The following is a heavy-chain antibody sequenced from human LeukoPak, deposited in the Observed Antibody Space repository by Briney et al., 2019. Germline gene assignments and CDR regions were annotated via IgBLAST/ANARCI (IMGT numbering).Heavy chain of an antibody. CDR2: IYYSGST. CDR1: GGSFSGYY. CDR3: ARGGYCSGGSCYFPHFDY. Sequence: SETLSLTCAVYGGSFSGYYWSWIRQPPGKGLEWIGYIYYSGSTNYNPSLKSRVTISVDTSKNQFSLKLTSVTAADTAVYYCARGGYCSGGSCYFPHFDYWGQGTLVTVSS. D-gene: IGHD2-15*01. V-gene: IGHV4-59*01. J-gene: IGHJ4*02.